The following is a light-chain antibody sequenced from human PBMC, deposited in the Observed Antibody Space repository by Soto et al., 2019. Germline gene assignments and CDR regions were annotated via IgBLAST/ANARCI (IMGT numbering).Light chain of an antibody. J-gene: IGKJ4*01. Sequence: DIVMTQSPATLSVSPGERATLSCRASQSVSSNLAWYQQKPGQAPRPLIYGASTRATGIPARFSGSGSGTEFTLTISSLQSEDFAVYSCQQYNDWPPLTFGGGTKVEIK. V-gene: IGKV3-15*01. CDR3: QQYNDWPPLT. CDR1: QSVSSN. CDR2: GAS.